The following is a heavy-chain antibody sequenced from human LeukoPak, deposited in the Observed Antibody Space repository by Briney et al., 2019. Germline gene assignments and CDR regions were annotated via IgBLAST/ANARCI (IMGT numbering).Heavy chain of an antibody. Sequence: ASVKVSCKVSGYTLTELSMHWVRQAPGKGLEWMGGFDPEDGETIYAQKFQGRVTMTEDTSTDTAYMELSSLRSEDTAVYYCARDGETDDSSGYYVGDYWGQGTLVTVSS. J-gene: IGHJ4*02. D-gene: IGHD3-22*01. CDR1: GYTLTELS. V-gene: IGHV1-24*01. CDR3: ARDGETDDSSGYYVGDY. CDR2: FDPEDGET.